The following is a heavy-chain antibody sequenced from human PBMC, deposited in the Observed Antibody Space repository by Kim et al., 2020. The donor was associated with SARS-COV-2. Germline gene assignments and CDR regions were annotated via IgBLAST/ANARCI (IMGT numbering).Heavy chain of an antibody. D-gene: IGHD2-2*01. CDR1: GGTFSSFA. J-gene: IGHJ6*02. Sequence: SVKVSCKASGGTFSSFAISWVRQAPGQGLEWMGGIIPIFGTANYAQKFQGRVTITADESTSTAYMELSSLRSEDTAVYYCAREGGSFWNNCSSTSCFAVFDYYYGIDVWGQGTTVTVSS. CDR3: AREGGSFWNNCSSTSCFAVFDYYYGIDV. CDR2: IIPIFGTA. V-gene: IGHV1-69*13.